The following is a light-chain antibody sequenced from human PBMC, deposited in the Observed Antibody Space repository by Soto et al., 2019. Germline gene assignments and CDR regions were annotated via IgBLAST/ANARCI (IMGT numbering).Light chain of an antibody. J-gene: IGLJ1*01. Sequence: SVLPQPPSVSAAPGQKVTISCSGGISNIGNNYVFWYQQFPGTAPRLLIFDNDKRPSGIPDRFPGSKSDTSATLGITGLETGDEADYYCGTWDNNLSAGLFGTGTKVTVL. CDR1: ISNIGNNY. CDR3: GTWDNNLSAGL. V-gene: IGLV1-51*01. CDR2: DND.